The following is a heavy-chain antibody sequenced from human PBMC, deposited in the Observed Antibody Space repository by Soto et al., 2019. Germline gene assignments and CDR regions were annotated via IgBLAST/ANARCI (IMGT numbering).Heavy chain of an antibody. CDR1: GFTFSKYA. Sequence: GGSLRLSCAASGFTFSKYAMTWARQAPGKGLEWVSSISSSGDSTNYADSVKGRFTISRDNSKNTLYLQMNSLRAEDTALYYCAKDPRYGDSLNYYYYYMDVWGKGTSVTVSS. CDR2: ISSSGDST. V-gene: IGHV3-23*01. D-gene: IGHD4-17*01. J-gene: IGHJ6*03. CDR3: AKDPRYGDSLNYYYYYMDV.